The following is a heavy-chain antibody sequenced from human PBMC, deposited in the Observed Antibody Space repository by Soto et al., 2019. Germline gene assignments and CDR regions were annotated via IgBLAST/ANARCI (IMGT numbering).Heavy chain of an antibody. J-gene: IGHJ4*02. CDR3: AHRRSAIRPFYIDY. CDR2: IFWNDDK. V-gene: IGHV2-5*01. CDR1: GFSLSTGGVG. D-gene: IGHD6-6*01. Sequence: QITLKESGPTLVNPTQTLTLTCTFSGFSLSTGGVGVGWIRQPPGKALEWLALIFWNDDKYYSPSLRNRLTINKDTSKNQVVLTMTNMDPVDAVTYYCAHRRSAIRPFYIDYWGQGILVTVSS.